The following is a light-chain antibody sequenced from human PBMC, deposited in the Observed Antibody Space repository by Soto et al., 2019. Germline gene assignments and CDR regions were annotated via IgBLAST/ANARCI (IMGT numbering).Light chain of an antibody. CDR1: QGISKY. CDR2: AAS. J-gene: IGKJ3*01. V-gene: IGKV1-27*01. CDR3: QKYHSAPFT. Sequence: DIQMTQSPSSLSASVGDRVTITCRASQGISKYLAWYQQKPGRVPKLLIYAASTLQSGVPSRFSGSGSGTDFTLTSSSLHPEDVATYYCQKYHSAPFTFGPGTKVDIK.